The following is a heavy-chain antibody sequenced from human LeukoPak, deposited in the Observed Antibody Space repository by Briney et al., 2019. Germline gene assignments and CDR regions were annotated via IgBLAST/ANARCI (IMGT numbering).Heavy chain of an antibody. CDR1: GFTFSYYA. CDR2: TSASGDTT. CDR3: AKRGYCSSASCSTRAFDV. D-gene: IGHD2-2*01. J-gene: IGHJ3*01. Sequence: GGSLRLSCEASGFTFSYYAMSWVRQAPGKGLEWVATTSASGDTTYFADSVKGRFTIPRDNSKNTLYLQMNSLRAEDTAVYYCAKRGYCSSASCSTRAFDVWGQGTMVTVSS. V-gene: IGHV3-23*01.